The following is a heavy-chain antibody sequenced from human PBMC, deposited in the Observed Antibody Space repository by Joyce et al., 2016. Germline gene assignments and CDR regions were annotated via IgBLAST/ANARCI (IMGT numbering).Heavy chain of an antibody. CDR3: AKAILRGYSYAFNY. CDR1: GFSFDDYA. CDR2: ISWNSGTI. D-gene: IGHD3-16*01. J-gene: IGHJ4*02. V-gene: IGHV3-9*01. Sequence: EVQLVESGGGLVQPGRSRRLSCAASGFSFDDYAMHWVRQAPGKGLEWVSGISWNSGTIVYADSFKGRFTISRDNAKNSLYLQMNSLRAEDTALYYCAKAILRGYSYAFNYWGQGTLVTVSS.